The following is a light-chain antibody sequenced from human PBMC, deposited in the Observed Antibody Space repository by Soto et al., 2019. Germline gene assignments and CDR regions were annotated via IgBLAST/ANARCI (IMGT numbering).Light chain of an antibody. CDR3: CSFARSPYV. CDR2: DVN. J-gene: IGLJ1*01. V-gene: IGLV2-11*01. CDR1: SNDVGLYNY. Sequence: QSALTQPRSVSGSPGQSVTISCTGTSNDVGLYNYVSWYQRYPGKAPKVVIYDVNKRPSGVPDRFSGSKSGNTASLTISGLQAGDEADYYCCSFARSPYVFGTGTKVTV.